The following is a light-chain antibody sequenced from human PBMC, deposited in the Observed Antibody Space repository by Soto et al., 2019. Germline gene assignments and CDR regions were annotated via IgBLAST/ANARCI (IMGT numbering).Light chain of an antibody. CDR1: QSVSSD. CDR2: DAS. Sequence: EIVMTQFSATLSVYPGEGATVSCRASQSVSSDLAWYQHKPGQAPRLLFYDASTRATGIPARFSGSGSGTEFTLTISSLQSEDFAVYYCQHYHGWPITFGQGTRLEIK. J-gene: IGKJ5*01. CDR3: QHYHGWPIT. V-gene: IGKV3-15*01.